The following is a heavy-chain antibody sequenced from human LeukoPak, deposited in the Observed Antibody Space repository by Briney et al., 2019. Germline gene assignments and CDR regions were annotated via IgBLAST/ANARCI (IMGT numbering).Heavy chain of an antibody. Sequence: GASVEVSCKASGGTFSSYAISWVRQAPGQGLEWMGGIIPIFGTANYAQKFQGRVTITTDESTSTAYMELSSLRSEDTAVYYCASSGYSYGYLSQHYYFDYWGQGTLVTVSS. CDR1: GGTFSSYA. J-gene: IGHJ4*02. CDR2: IIPIFGTA. CDR3: ASSGYSYGYLSQHYYFDY. V-gene: IGHV1-69*05. D-gene: IGHD5-18*01.